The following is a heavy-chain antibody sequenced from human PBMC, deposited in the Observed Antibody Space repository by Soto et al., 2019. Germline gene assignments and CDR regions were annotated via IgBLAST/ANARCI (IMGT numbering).Heavy chain of an antibody. J-gene: IGHJ3*02. CDR3: ARDKGGSSSWYAFDI. CDR1: GFTFSSYG. D-gene: IGHD6-13*01. CDR2: IWYDGSNK. V-gene: IGHV3-33*01. Sequence: GGSLRLSCAASGFTFSSYGMHWVRQAPGKGLEGVAVIWYDGSNKYYADSVKGRFTISRDNSKNTLYLQMNSLRAEDTALYYCARDKGGSSSWYAFDIWGQGTMVTVSS.